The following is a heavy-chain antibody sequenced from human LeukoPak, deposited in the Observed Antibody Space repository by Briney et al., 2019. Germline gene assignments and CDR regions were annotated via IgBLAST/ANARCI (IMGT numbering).Heavy chain of an antibody. V-gene: IGHV3-23*01. CDR2: ISGRSDST. CDR3: AKWGDYDVLTGYYDSDY. CDR1: GFTFSNYA. Sequence: GASLRLSSAASGFTFSNYAMSWVRQAPGKGLEWVSAISGRSDSTYYADSVKGRFTISRDTSRNTLYLQMNSLRADDTAVYYCAKWGDYDVLTGYYDSDYWGQGTLVTVSS. D-gene: IGHD3-9*01. J-gene: IGHJ4*02.